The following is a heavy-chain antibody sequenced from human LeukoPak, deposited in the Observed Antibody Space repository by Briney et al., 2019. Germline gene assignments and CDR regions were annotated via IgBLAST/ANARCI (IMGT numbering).Heavy chain of an antibody. CDR3: ARGKIDF. J-gene: IGHJ4*02. V-gene: IGHV3-7*01. CDR1: GFTLSDYW. Sequence: GESLKISCAASGFTLSDYWMMWVRQTPEKGLEWVANINTDGSAEYYGDSVKGRFTISRDNAKNSLSLQMNSLRVEDTALYYCARGKIDFWGQGILVTVFS. CDR2: INTDGSAE.